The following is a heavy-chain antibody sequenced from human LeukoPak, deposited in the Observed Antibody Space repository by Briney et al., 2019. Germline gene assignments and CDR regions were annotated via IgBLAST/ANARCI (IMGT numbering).Heavy chain of an antibody. J-gene: IGHJ6*02. Sequence: GGSLRLSCAASGFTFSSYWMSWVRQAPGKGLEWVSVIYSGGSTYYADSVKGRFTISRDNSKNTLYLQMNSLRAEDTAVYYCARGVYYYYGMDVWGQGTTVTVSS. D-gene: IGHD2-8*01. CDR3: ARGVYYYYGMDV. CDR1: GFTFSSYW. V-gene: IGHV3-66*01. CDR2: IYSGGST.